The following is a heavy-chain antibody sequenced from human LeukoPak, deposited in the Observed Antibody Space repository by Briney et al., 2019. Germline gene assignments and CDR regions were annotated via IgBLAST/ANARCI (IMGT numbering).Heavy chain of an antibody. CDR2: INPSGGST. V-gene: IGHV1-46*01. CDR3: ARDVQQLVDY. CDR1: GYTFTSYY. J-gene: IGHJ4*02. D-gene: IGHD6-13*01. Sequence: ASVKVSCKASGYTFTSYYMHWVRQAPGQGLEWMGIINPSGGSTSYAQKLQGRVTMTTDTSTSTAYMELRSLRSDDTAVYYCARDVQQLVDYWGQGTLVTVSS.